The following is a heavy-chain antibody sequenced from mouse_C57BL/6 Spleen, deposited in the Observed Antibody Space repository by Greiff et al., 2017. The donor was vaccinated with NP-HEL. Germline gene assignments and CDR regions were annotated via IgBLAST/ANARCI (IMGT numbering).Heavy chain of an antibody. V-gene: IGHV1-22*01. CDR2: INPNNGGT. D-gene: IGHD4-1*01. Sequence: VHVKQSGPELVKPGASVKMSCKASGYTFTDYNMHWVKQSHGKSLEWIGYINPNNGGTSYNQKFKGKATLTVNKSSSTAYMELRSLTSEDSAVYYCARVLTGTWYFDVWGTGTTVTVSS. CDR3: ARVLTGTWYFDV. CDR1: GYTFTDYN. J-gene: IGHJ1*03.